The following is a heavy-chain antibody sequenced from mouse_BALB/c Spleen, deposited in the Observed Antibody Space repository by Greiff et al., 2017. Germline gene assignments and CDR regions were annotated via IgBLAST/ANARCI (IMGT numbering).Heavy chain of an antibody. CDR2: IYPGNVNT. CDR1: GYTFTSYY. Sequence: VQLQESGPELVKPGASVRISCKASGYTFTSYYIHWVKQRPGQGLEWIGWIYPGNVNTKYNEKFKGKATLTADKSSSTAYMQLSSLTSEDSAVYFCARRWYYDYGFAYWGQGTLVTVSA. D-gene: IGHD2-4*01. J-gene: IGHJ3*01. V-gene: IGHV1S56*01. CDR3: ARRWYYDYGFAY.